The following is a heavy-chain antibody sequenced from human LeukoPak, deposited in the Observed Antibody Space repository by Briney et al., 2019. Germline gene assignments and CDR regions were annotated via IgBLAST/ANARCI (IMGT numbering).Heavy chain of an antibody. CDR3: AREEVIAAAGPTLDY. J-gene: IGHJ4*02. CDR2: INAKSGGT. CDR1: GYTFNDYY. V-gene: IGHV1-2*02. D-gene: IGHD6-13*01. Sequence: ASVKVSCKASGYTFNDYYMHWVRQAPGQGLEWMGWINAKSGGTNYAQKFQGRVTMTRDTSISTAYMELSRLRSDDTAVFYCAREEVIAAAGPTLDYWGQGALVTVSS.